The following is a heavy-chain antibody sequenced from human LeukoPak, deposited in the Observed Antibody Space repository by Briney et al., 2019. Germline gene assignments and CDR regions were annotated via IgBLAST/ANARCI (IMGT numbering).Heavy chain of an antibody. V-gene: IGHV3-33*08. D-gene: IGHD3-3*01. CDR3: ARVRYYGADAFDI. J-gene: IGHJ3*02. CDR1: GLTFSSYT. CDR2: IWYDGSNK. Sequence: PGGSLRLSCAASGLTFSSYTMHWVCQAPGKGLEWVAVIWYDGSNKYYADSVKGRFTISRDNSKNTLYLQMNSLRAEDTAVYYCARVRYYGADAFDIWGQGTMVTVSS.